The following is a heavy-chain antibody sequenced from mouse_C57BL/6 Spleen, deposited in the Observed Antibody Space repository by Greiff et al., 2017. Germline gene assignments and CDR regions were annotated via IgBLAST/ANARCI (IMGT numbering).Heavy chain of an antibody. J-gene: IGHJ4*01. CDR1: GYAFSSSW. V-gene: IGHV1-82*01. CDR2: IYPGDGDT. CDR3: AREGPYGKYVMDY. Sequence: VQLVESGPELVKPGASVKISCKASGYAFSSSWMNWVKQRPGKGLEWIGQIYPGDGDTNYNGKFKGKATLTADKSSSTADMQLSSLTSEDSAVYCGAREGPYGKYVMDYWGQGTSVTVSS. D-gene: IGHD2-1*01.